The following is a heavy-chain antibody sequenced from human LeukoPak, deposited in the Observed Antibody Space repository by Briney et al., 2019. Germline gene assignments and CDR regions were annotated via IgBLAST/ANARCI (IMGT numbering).Heavy chain of an antibody. J-gene: IGHJ4*02. CDR2: MNPNSGNT. Sequence: PSLKSSCRPLGYTLTSFVINGVGQAPGQGLEWMGWMNPNSGNTGYAQKFQGRVTMTRNTSISTAYMELSSLRSEDTAVYYCARGVSMSWGQGILVTVSS. CDR3: ARGVSMS. V-gene: IGHV1-8*01. D-gene: IGHD2/OR15-2a*01. CDR1: GYTLTSFV.